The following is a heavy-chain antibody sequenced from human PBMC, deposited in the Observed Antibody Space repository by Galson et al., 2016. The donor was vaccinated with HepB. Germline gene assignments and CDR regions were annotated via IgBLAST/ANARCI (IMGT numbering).Heavy chain of an antibody. CDR2: ISSSSSTI. V-gene: IGHV3-11*04. CDR3: ARDRPRDFFWGGSYAGFDY. Sequence: SLRLSCAASGFTFSDYYMSWIRQAPGKGLEWISYISSSSSTIYYADSVKGRFTISRDNAKNSLYLQMNSLRAEDTAVYYCARDRPRDFFWGGSYAGFDYWGQGTLVTVSS. J-gene: IGHJ4*02. CDR1: GFTFSDYY. D-gene: IGHD1-26*01.